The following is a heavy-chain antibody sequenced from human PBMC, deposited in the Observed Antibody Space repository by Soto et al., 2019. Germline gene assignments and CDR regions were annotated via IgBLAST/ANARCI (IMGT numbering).Heavy chain of an antibody. V-gene: IGHV1-18*01. CDR1: GYTFTSYG. CDR3: ARDITDYYDSSGYNSPYDVDY. J-gene: IGHJ4*02. Sequence: QVQLVQSGAEVKKPGASVKVSCKASGYTFTSYGISWVRQAPGQGLEWMGWISAYNGNTNYAQKLQGRVTMTTDTSTSPAYMELRSLRSDDTSVYYCARDITDYYDSSGYNSPYDVDYWGQGTLVTVAS. CDR2: ISAYNGNT. D-gene: IGHD3-22*01.